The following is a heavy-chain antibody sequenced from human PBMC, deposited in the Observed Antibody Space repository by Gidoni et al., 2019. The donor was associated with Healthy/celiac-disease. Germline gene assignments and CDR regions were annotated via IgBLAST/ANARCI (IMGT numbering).Heavy chain of an antibody. CDR2: INHSGST. V-gene: IGHV4-34*01. CDR1: GGSFSGYY. Sequence: QVQLQQWGAALFKPSETLSLTCAVYGGSFSGYYWSWFRQPPGKGLEWIGEINHSGSTNYNPSLKSRVTISVDTSKDQFSLKLGSVTAADTAVYYCARSPSQLWLLYWGQGTLVTVSS. D-gene: IGHD5-18*01. CDR3: ARSPSQLWLLY. J-gene: IGHJ4*02.